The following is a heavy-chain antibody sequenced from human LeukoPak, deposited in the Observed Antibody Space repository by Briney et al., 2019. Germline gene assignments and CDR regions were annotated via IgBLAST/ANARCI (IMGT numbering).Heavy chain of an antibody. J-gene: IGHJ6*02. CDR3: ARDRNCGGDCYSGYSYYGMDV. CDR1: GFTFSSYA. CDR2: IYNADST. Sequence: PGGSLRLSCAASGFTFSSYAMSWVRQAPGKGLEWVSVIYNADSTYYADSVKGRFTISRDNPKNTLYLQMNSLRAEDTAVYYCARDRNCGGDCYSGYSYYGMDVWGQGTTVTVSS. D-gene: IGHD2-21*02. V-gene: IGHV3-66*01.